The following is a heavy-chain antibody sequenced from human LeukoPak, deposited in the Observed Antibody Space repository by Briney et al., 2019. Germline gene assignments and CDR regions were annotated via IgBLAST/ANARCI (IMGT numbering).Heavy chain of an antibody. Sequence: ASVKVSCKASGYTFTSYGISWVRQAPGQGLEWMGWLSAYNGNTNYAQKLQGRVTMTTDTSTSTAYMELRSLRSDDAAVYYCAREVGVVPAAIGMSWWFDPWGQGTLVTVSS. CDR1: GYTFTSYG. J-gene: IGHJ5*02. V-gene: IGHV1-18*01. CDR2: LSAYNGNT. CDR3: AREVGVVPAAIGMSWWFDP. D-gene: IGHD2-2*01.